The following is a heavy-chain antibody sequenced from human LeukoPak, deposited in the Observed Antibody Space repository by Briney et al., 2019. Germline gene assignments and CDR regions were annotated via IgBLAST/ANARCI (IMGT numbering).Heavy chain of an antibody. D-gene: IGHD6-13*01. V-gene: IGHV1-69*06. CDR1: GGTFSSYA. CDR2: IIPIFGTA. Sequence: TVKVSCKASGGTFSSYAISWVRQAPGQGLEWMGGIIPIFGTANYAQKFQGRVTITADKSTSTAYMELSSLRSEDTAVYYCARSPIKDIAAASYYFDYWGQGTLVTVSS. CDR3: ARSPIKDIAAASYYFDY. J-gene: IGHJ4*02.